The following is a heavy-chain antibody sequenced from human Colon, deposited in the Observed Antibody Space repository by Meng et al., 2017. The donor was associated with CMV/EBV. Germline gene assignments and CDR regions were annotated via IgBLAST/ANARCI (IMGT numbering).Heavy chain of an antibody. CDR2: INSYSNYI. D-gene: IGHD4-11*01. V-gene: IGHV3-21*01. Sequence: GESLKISCAVSGLTFATYTMNWVRQAPGKGLEWVSSINSYSNYIGYADSVKGRFTISRDNAKSTLYLQMNNLGAEDTAVYYCVREVRRSWFDPWGQGTLVTAPQ. J-gene: IGHJ5*02. CDR3: VREVRRSWFDP. CDR1: GLTFATYT.